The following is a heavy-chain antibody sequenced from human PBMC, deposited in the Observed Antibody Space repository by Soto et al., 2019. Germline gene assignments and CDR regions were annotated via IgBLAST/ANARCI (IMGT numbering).Heavy chain of an antibody. CDR1: GGSFSGYY. D-gene: IGHD3-10*01. CDR3: ARAHSNMVRGVIRAKLYYYGMDV. J-gene: IGHJ6*02. Sequence: PSETLSLTCAVYGGSFSGYYWSWIRQPPGKGLEWIGEINHSGSTNYNPSLKSRVTISVDTSKNQFSLKLSSVTAADTAVYYCARAHSNMVRGVIRAKLYYYGMDVWGQGTTVTVSS. CDR2: INHSGST. V-gene: IGHV4-34*01.